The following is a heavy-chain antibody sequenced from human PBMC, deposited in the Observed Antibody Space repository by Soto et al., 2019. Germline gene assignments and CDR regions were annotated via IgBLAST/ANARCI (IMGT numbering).Heavy chain of an antibody. CDR2: INAGNGNT. Sequence: ASVKVSCKASGYTFTSYAMHWVRQAPGQRLEWMGWINAGNGNTKYSQKFQGRVTITRDTSASTAYMELSSLRSEDTAVYYCARGRHTSMVRGVIISLGYCGQGTLVTVYS. V-gene: IGHV1-3*01. CDR3: ARGRHTSMVRGVIISLGY. D-gene: IGHD3-10*01. J-gene: IGHJ4*02. CDR1: GYTFTSYA.